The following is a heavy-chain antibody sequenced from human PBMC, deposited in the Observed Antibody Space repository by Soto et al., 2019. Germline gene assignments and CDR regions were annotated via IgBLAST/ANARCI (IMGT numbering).Heavy chain of an antibody. CDR2: ISPYKGNT. J-gene: IGHJ4*02. CDR3: ARDLDGSGSYFTDY. Sequence: ASVKVSCKTSGYTFSSIGISWVRQAPGQGLEWMGWISPYKGNTYYAQRLQGRVTMTTDTSTSTAYMELRSLRSDDTAVYFCARDLDGSGSYFTDYWGQGTLVTVSS. CDR1: GYTFSSIG. D-gene: IGHD3-10*01. V-gene: IGHV1-18*01.